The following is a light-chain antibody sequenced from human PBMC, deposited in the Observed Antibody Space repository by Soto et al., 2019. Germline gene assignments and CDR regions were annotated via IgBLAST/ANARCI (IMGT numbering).Light chain of an antibody. V-gene: IGKV1-39*01. CDR1: QRISSY. CDR3: QQSYSTPRA. J-gene: IGKJ2*01. CDR2: AAS. Sequence: DIQMTQSPSSLSASVGDRVTITCRASQRISSYLNWYQHKPGKAPKLLIYAASSLQSGVPSRFSGTGSGTDFTLTISSLQPEDSATYYCQQSYSTPRAFGQGTKLEIK.